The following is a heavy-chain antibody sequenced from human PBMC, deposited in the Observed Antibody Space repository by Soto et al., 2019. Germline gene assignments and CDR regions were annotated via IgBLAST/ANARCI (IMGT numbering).Heavy chain of an antibody. CDR3: ARDQRQFLEWPSRHYYYYGMDV. V-gene: IGHV4-4*07. Sequence: TLSLTCTVSGGSISSYYWSWIRQPAGKGLEWIGRIYTSGSTNYNPSLKSRVTMSVDTSKNQFSLKLSSVTAADTAVYYCARDQRQFLEWPSRHYYYYGMDVWGQGTTGTVSS. CDR2: IYTSGST. D-gene: IGHD3-3*01. CDR1: GGSISSYY. J-gene: IGHJ6*02.